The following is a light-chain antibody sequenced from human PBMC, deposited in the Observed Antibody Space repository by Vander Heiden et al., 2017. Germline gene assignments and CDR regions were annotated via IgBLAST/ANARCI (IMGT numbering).Light chain of an antibody. CDR3: MQSIEAPRT. Sequence: DIVMSRSPRSLPVTPGQQASVSCRSSQGLLYSDGKNLLDGYLQKPGQSPRLLIYLGPNRAPGVPDRFSGSGSGTDFTLKISRVEAEDVGVYYCMQSIEAPRTFGQGTKVEIK. J-gene: IGKJ1*01. CDR1: QGLLYSDGKNL. CDR2: LGP. V-gene: IGKV2-28*01.